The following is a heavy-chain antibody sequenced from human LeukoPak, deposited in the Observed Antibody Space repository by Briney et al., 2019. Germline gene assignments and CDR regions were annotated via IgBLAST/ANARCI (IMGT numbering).Heavy chain of an antibody. Sequence: GGSLRLSCAASGFTFSSYWMSWVRQAPGKGLEWVANIKQDGSEKYYVDSVKGRFTISRDNAKNSLYLQMNSLRAEDTAVYYCGRGSIAARPFGFVYYYYYMDVWGKGTTVTVSS. CDR3: GRGSIAARPFGFVYYYYYMDV. CDR2: IKQDGSEK. V-gene: IGHV3-7*01. D-gene: IGHD6-6*01. CDR1: GFTFSSYW. J-gene: IGHJ6*03.